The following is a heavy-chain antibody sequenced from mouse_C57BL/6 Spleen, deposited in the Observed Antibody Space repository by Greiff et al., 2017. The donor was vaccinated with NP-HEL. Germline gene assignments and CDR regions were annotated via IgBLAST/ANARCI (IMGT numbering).Heavy chain of an antibody. CDR2: ISSGRSNI. CDR3: ASMDY. Sequence: EVQLVESGGGLVKPGGSLKLSCAASGFTFSDYGMHWVRQAPEKGLEWVAYISSGRSNIYYADQVKGRFTISRDTAKNTLFLQMTSLRSEDTAMYYCASMDYWGQGTSVTVSS. J-gene: IGHJ4*01. V-gene: IGHV5-17*01. CDR1: GFTFSDYG.